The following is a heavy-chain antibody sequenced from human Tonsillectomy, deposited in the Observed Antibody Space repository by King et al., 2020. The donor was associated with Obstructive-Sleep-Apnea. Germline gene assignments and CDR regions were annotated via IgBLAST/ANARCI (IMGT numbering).Heavy chain of an antibody. V-gene: IGHV3-11*01. CDR2: ISSSCCTI. D-gene: IGHD6-19*01. CDR3: AKVSSVAGGIY. Sequence: VQLVESGGGLVKPGGCLRLSCAASGFTFSYYYMSWIRQAPGKGLEWVSYISSSCCTIYYADSVKGRFTISRDNAKNSLYLQMNSLRAEDTAVYYCAKVSSVAGGIYWGQGTLVTVSS. CDR1: GFTFSYYY. J-gene: IGHJ4*02.